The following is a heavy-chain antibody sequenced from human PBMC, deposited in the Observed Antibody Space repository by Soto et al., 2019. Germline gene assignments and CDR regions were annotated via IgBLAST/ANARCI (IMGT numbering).Heavy chain of an antibody. CDR1: GFTFSNYW. V-gene: IGHV3-7*05. CDR2: IKQDGNEK. CDR3: ARRALSGDADC. D-gene: IGHD2-21*01. Sequence: PGGSLRLSCAASGFTFSNYWMNWVRQAPGKGLEWVASIKQDGNEKHYVDSVRGRFTISGDNTENSLYLQMNSLSADDSAVYYCARRALSGDADCWGQGTRVTVSS. J-gene: IGHJ1*01.